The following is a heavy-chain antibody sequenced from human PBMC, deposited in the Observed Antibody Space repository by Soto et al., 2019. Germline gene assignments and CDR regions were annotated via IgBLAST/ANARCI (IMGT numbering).Heavy chain of an antibody. CDR2: ISGSGGST. V-gene: IGHV3-23*01. CDR3: AKDSRLELWKGYYFDY. CDR1: GFTFSSYA. J-gene: IGHJ4*02. D-gene: IGHD1-7*01. Sequence: GGSLRLSCAASGFTFSSYAMSWVRQAPGKGLEWVSAISGSGGSTYYADSVKGRFTISRDNSKNTLYLQMNSLRAEDTAVYYCAKDSRLELWKGYYFDYWGQGTLVTVSS.